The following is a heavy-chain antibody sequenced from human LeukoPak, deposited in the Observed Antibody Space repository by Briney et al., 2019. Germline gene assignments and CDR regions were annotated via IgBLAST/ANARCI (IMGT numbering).Heavy chain of an antibody. J-gene: IGHJ5*02. CDR3: AGIAAAGTHYWFDP. CDR2: IYSGGST. D-gene: IGHD6-13*01. Sequence: QSGGSLRLSCAASVFTVSSNYMSWVRQAPWKGLEWVSVIYSGGSTYYADSVKGRFTISRDNSKNTLYLQMNSLRAEDTAVYYCAGIAAAGTHYWFDPWGQGTLVTVSS. CDR1: VFTVSSNY. V-gene: IGHV3-53*01.